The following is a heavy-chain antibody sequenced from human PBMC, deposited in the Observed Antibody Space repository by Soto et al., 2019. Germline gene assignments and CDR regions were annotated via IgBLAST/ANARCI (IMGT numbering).Heavy chain of an antibody. D-gene: IGHD3-10*01. J-gene: IGHJ6*02. CDR2: ISSSGSTI. V-gene: IGHV3-48*03. CDR1: GFTFSSYE. Sequence: PGGSLRLSCAASGFTFSSYEMNWVRQAPGKGLEWVSYISSSGSTIYYADSVKGRFTISRDNAKNSLYLQMNSLRAEDTAVYYCAREVTMVRGVIGQDMDVWGQGTTVTVSS. CDR3: AREVTMVRGVIGQDMDV.